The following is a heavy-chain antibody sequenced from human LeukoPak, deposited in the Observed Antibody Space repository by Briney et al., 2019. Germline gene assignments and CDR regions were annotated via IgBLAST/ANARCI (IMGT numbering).Heavy chain of an antibody. Sequence: PSETLSLTCAVYGGSFSGYYWNWIRQPPGKGLEWIGEISHRGSTNSNPSLKSRVTMSVDTSKNQFSLKLRSVNAADTAVYYCATRPCSGGSCYSASRPYYFDYWGQGTLVTVSS. CDR3: ATRPCSGGSCYSASRPYYFDY. J-gene: IGHJ4*02. V-gene: IGHV4-34*01. D-gene: IGHD2-15*01. CDR2: ISHRGST. CDR1: GGSFSGYY.